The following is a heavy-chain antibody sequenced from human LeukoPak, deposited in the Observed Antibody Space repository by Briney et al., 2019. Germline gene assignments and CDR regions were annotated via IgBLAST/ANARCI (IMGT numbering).Heavy chain of an antibody. CDR3: ARSGSGYLRYYFDY. CDR1: GGSISSSSYY. CDR2: MYSSGST. J-gene: IGHJ4*02. D-gene: IGHD5-12*01. V-gene: IGHV4-39*07. Sequence: SETLSLTCTVSGGSISSSSYYWGWIRQPPGKGLEWIGSMYSSGSTYYNPSLKSRVTISVDTSKNQFSLKLSSVTAADTAVYYCARSGSGYLRYYFDYWGQGTLVTVSS.